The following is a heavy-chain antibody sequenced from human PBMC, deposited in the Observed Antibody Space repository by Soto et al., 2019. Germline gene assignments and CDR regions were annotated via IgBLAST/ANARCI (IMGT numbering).Heavy chain of an antibody. J-gene: IGHJ6*02. V-gene: IGHV4-30-2*01. CDR2: IYHSGST. CDR3: ARDLRSGYSSSWYYYYYGMDV. Sequence: LTCAVSGGSISSGGYSWSWIRQPPGKGLEWIGYIYHSGSTYYNPSLKSRVTISVDRSKNQFSLKLSSVTAADTAVYYCARDLRSGYSSSWYYYYYGMDVWGQGTTVTVSS. D-gene: IGHD6-13*01. CDR1: GGSISSGGYS.